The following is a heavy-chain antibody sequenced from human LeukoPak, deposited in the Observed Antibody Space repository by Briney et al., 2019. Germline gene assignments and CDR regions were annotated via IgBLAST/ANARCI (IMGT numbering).Heavy chain of an antibody. V-gene: IGHV4-59*11. Sequence: PSETLSLTCTVSGGSISSHYWSWIRQPPGKGLEWIGYIYYSGSTNYNPSLKSRVTISVDTSKNQFSLKLSSVTAADTAVYYCARGFNWFDPWGQGTLVTVSS. J-gene: IGHJ5*02. CDR3: ARGFNWFDP. CDR1: GGSISSHY. CDR2: IYYSGST.